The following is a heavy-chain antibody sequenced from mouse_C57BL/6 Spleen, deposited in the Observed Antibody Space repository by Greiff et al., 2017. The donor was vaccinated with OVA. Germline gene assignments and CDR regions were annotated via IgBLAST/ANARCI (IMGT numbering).Heavy chain of an antibody. D-gene: IGHD2-4*01. CDR1: GYTFTSYW. CDR3: AFDYGGY. CDR2: INTSDSGT. V-gene: IGHV1-61*01. Sequence: QVQLQQPGAELVRPGSSVKLSCKASGYTFTSYWMEWVKQRPGQGLEWIGNINTSDSGTHYNPKFKDKATVTVDKSSSTAYLQLSSLTSEDSAVYYFAFDYGGYWGKGTTLSVSS. J-gene: IGHJ2*01.